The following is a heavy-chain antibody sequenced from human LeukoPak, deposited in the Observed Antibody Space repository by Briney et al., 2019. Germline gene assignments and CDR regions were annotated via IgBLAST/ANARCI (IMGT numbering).Heavy chain of an antibody. V-gene: IGHV1-18*01. Sequence: GASVKVSCKASGYTFTSYGISWVRQAPGQGLEWMGWISAYNGNTNYAQKLQGRVTMTTDTSTSTAYMELRSLRSDDTAVYYCARYCSSTSCSLPNYYYYYYMDVWGKGTTVTVSS. D-gene: IGHD2-2*01. CDR3: ARYCSSTSCSLPNYYYYYYMDV. CDR1: GYTFTSYG. CDR2: ISAYNGNT. J-gene: IGHJ6*03.